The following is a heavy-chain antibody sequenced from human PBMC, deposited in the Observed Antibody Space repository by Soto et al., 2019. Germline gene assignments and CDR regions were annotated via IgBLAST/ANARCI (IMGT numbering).Heavy chain of an antibody. CDR1: GVSISSYF. Sequence: SETLSLTCSVSGVSISSYFWSWIRQAPGRGLEWIGYAYRRVRTNYSPSLKSRVAISLDTYENQFSLKVNSVTAADTAVYYCARIGGYHGPLDYWGKGTPVTVSS. CDR2: AYRRVRT. D-gene: IGHD6-25*01. J-gene: IGHJ4*02. V-gene: IGHV4-59*01. CDR3: ARIGGYHGPLDY.